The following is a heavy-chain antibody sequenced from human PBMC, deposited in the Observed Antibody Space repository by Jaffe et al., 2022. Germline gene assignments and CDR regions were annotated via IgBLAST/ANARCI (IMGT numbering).Heavy chain of an antibody. CDR3: ARGYGGKVLQARYFDL. J-gene: IGHJ2*01. CDR1: GGSFSGYY. Sequence: QVQLQQWGAGLLKPSETLSLTCAVYGGSFSGYYWSWIRQPPGKGLEWIGEINHSGSTNYNPSLKSRVTISVDTSKNQFSLKLSSVTAADTAVYYCARGYGGKVLQARYFDLWGRGTLVTVSS. D-gene: IGHD4-17*01. V-gene: IGHV4-34*01. CDR2: INHSGST.